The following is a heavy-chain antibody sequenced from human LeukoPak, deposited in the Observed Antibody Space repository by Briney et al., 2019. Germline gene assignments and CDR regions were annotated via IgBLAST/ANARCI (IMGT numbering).Heavy chain of an antibody. J-gene: IGHJ4*02. CDR1: GFTFRNYA. D-gene: IGHD3-22*01. V-gene: IGHV3-23*01. Sequence: GGSLRLSCSASGFTFRNYAMNWVRQAPGKGLEWVSAISGNGGSTYYADSVKGRFTISRDNSKNTLYLQMNSLRAEDTAVYYCPKDLHAFYDSSGYFDCRGEGAMATDS. CDR2: ISGNGGST. CDR3: PKDLHAFYDSSGYFDC.